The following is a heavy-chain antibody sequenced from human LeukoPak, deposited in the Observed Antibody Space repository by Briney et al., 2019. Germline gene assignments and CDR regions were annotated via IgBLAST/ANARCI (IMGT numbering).Heavy chain of an antibody. Sequence: PSETLSLTCAVYGGSFSGYYWSWIRQPPGKGLEWIGEINHSGSTNYNPSLKSRVTISVDTSKNQFSLKLSSVTAADTAVYYCARGLRSWYPAMPSYFDYWGQGTLVTVSS. CDR1: GGSFSGYY. J-gene: IGHJ4*02. V-gene: IGHV4-34*01. CDR3: ARGLRSWYPAMPSYFDY. D-gene: IGHD6-13*01. CDR2: INHSGST.